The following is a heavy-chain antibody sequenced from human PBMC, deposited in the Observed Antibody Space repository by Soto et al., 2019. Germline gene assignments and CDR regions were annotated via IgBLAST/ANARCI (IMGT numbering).Heavy chain of an antibody. V-gene: IGHV3-48*02. CDR2: ISSSSSTI. J-gene: IGHJ3*02. Sequence: GGSLRLSYAASGFTFSSYSMNWVRQAPGKGLEWVSYISSSSSTIYYADSVKGRFTISRDNAKNSLYLQMNSLRDEDTAVYYCASRLDYYDSSGYYYVGAFDIWGQGTMVTVSS. CDR3: ASRLDYYDSSGYYYVGAFDI. CDR1: GFTFSSYS. D-gene: IGHD3-22*01.